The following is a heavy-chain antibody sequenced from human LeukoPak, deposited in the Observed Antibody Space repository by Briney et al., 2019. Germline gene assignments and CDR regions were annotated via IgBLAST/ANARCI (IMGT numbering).Heavy chain of an antibody. Sequence: GGSLRLSCAASGFTFSSYGMHWVRRAPGKGLEWVAVISYDGSNKYYADSVKGRFTISRDNSKNTLYLQMNSLRAEDTAVYYCARTPSSSSFYYYYYYYMDVWGKGTTVTVSS. V-gene: IGHV3-30*03. CDR1: GFTFSSYG. J-gene: IGHJ6*03. D-gene: IGHD6-6*01. CDR3: ARTPSSSSFYYYYYYYMDV. CDR2: ISYDGSNK.